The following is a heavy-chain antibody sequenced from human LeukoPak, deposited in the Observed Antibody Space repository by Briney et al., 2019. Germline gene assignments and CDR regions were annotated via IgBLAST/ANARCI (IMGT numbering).Heavy chain of an antibody. CDR3: ARGEGYGGIYGMDV. V-gene: IGHV1-2*02. CDR2: INPNSGGT. D-gene: IGHD4-23*01. CDR1: GYTFTGYY. J-gene: IGHJ6*02. Sequence: ASVKVSCKASGYTFTGYYMHWVRQAPGQGLEWMGWINPNSGGTNYAQKFQGRVTMARDTSISTAYMELSRLRSEDTAVYYCARGEGYGGIYGMDVWGQGTLVTVSS.